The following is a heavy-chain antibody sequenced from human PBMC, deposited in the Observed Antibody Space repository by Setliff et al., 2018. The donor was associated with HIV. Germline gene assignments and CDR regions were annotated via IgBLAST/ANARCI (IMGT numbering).Heavy chain of an antibody. J-gene: IGHJ5*02. CDR1: GYTFTNYD. V-gene: IGHV1-8*02. CDR2: MNPNSGDT. Sequence: ASVKVSCKASGYTFTNYDINWVRQATGQGLEWMGWMNPNSGDTGYAQNFQGRVTMTRNTSISTAYMELGSLRSEDTAVYYCAKWYYTFWSGYRARNNWFDPWGQGTLVTVSS. CDR3: AKWYYTFWSGYRARNNWFDP. D-gene: IGHD3-3*01.